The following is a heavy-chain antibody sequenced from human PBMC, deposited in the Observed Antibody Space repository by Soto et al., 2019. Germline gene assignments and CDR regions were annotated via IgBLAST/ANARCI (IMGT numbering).Heavy chain of an antibody. CDR3: ARGYGSGSYSYYYYGMDV. CDR2: INHSGST. Sequence: QVQLQQWGAGLLKPSETLSLTCAVYGGSFSGYYWSWIRQPPGKGLEWIGEINHSGSTNYNPSLKGRVTIAVDPSKNQFSLKLSSVTAADTAVYYCARGYGSGSYSYYYYGMDVWGQGTTVTVSS. CDR1: GGSFSGYY. V-gene: IGHV4-34*01. D-gene: IGHD3-10*01. J-gene: IGHJ6*02.